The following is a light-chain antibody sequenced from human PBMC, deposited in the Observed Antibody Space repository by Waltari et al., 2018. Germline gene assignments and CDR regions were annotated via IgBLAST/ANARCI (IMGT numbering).Light chain of an antibody. CDR2: VNSDGSH. V-gene: IGLV4-69*01. CDR3: QTGGHGTWV. Sequence: QLVLTQSPSASASLGASVRLTCTLSSGHSSNVIAWLQQQPQKGPRYLMKVNSDGSHSKGGEIPDRFSGASSGAERYLTISSLQSEDEADDYCQTGGHGTWVFGGGTRLTVL. CDR1: SGHSSNV. J-gene: IGLJ3*02.